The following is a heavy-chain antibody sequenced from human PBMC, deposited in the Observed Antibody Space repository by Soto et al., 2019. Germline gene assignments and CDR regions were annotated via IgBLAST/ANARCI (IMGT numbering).Heavy chain of an antibody. J-gene: IGHJ3*02. Sequence: GESLKISCKGSGYSFTSYWISWVRQMPGKGLEWMGRIDPSDSYTNYSPSFQGQVTISADKSISTAYLQWSSLKASDTAMYYCARQHKGATDAFDIWGQGTMVTVSS. D-gene: IGHD1-26*01. CDR1: GYSFTSYW. CDR2: IDPSDSYT. CDR3: ARQHKGATDAFDI. V-gene: IGHV5-10-1*04.